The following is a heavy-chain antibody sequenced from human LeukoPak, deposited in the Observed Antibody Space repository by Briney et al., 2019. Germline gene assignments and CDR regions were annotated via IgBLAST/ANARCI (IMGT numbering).Heavy chain of an antibody. V-gene: IGHV1-18*01. J-gene: IGHJ6*03. Sequence: ASVKVSCKASGYTFTSYGISWVRQAPGQGLEWMGWISAYNSNTNYAQKLQGRVTMTTDTSTSTAYMELRSLRSDDTAVYYCARGGAPKYYYDSSGYYYGREYYYYYMDVWGKGTTVTVSS. CDR3: ARGGAPKYYYDSSGYYYGREYYYYYMDV. D-gene: IGHD3-22*01. CDR2: ISAYNSNT. CDR1: GYTFTSYG.